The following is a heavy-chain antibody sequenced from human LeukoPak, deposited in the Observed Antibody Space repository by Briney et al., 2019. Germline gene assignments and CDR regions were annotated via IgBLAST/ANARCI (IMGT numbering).Heavy chain of an antibody. CDR1: GSSMRNYY. Sequence: SETLSLTCTVSGSSMRNYYWSWIRQPPGKGLEWIGYTYHSGNTDYNPSLKSRVTISVDTSKNQFSLKLTSVTAAYTAVYYCARRRQWLDFDYWGQGTLVTVSS. V-gene: IGHV4-59*08. CDR3: ARRRQWLDFDY. J-gene: IGHJ4*02. CDR2: TYHSGNT. D-gene: IGHD6-19*01.